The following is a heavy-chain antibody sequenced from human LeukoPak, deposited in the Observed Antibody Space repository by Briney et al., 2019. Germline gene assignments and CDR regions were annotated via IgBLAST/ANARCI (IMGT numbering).Heavy chain of an antibody. CDR3: ARISRVGATGHYYYYMDV. CDR2: INPISGGT. V-gene: IGHV1-2*02. Sequence: RASVKVSCKASGYTFTGYYMHCVRQAPGQGLEWMGWINPISGGTNYAQKFQGRVTMTRDTSISTAYMELSRLRSDDTAVYYCARISRVGATGHYYYYMDVWGKGTTVTVSS. CDR1: GYTFTGYY. J-gene: IGHJ6*03. D-gene: IGHD1-26*01.